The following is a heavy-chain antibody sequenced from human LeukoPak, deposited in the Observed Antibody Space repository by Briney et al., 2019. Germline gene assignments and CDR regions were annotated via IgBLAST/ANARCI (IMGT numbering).Heavy chain of an antibody. V-gene: IGHV4-39*07. CDR3: ARYIKRYFDY. CDR1: GGSISSSSYY. Sequence: SETLSLTCSVSGGSISSSSYYWGWIRQPPGKGLEWLANIYYSGSTYYNPSLKSRVTISVDTSKNQFSLKLSSVTAADTAVYYCARYIKRYFDYWGQGTLVTVSS. J-gene: IGHJ4*02. CDR2: IYYSGST.